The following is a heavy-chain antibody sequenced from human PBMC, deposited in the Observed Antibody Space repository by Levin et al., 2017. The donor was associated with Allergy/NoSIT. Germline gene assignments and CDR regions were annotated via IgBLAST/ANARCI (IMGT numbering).Heavy chain of an antibody. CDR1: GFTFSNYW. V-gene: IGHV3-74*01. D-gene: IGHD7-27*01. Sequence: HTGGSLRLSCAASGFTFSNYWMHWVRQVPGKGLIFVSTIKPDGTGANYAESVRGRFSVSRDNTKNTLFLQMNSLRVEDTGLYFCTNGLTGEASWGRGTLVSVSS. CDR3: TNGLTGEAS. J-gene: IGHJ5*02. CDR2: IKPDGTGA.